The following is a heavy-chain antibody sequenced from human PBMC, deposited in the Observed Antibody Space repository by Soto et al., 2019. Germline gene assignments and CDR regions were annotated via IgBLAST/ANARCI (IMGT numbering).Heavy chain of an antibody. Sequence: ELRLLESGGGLVQSGGSLRLSCAGSGFTFSTYAMSWVRRAPGKGLEWVSSISSGGVYIYYVDSVRGRFTISRDNFQSTLYLQMNSLRAEDTAVYYCTGALDLSPYYFYYGMDLWGQGTTVTVSS. V-gene: IGHV3-23*01. CDR2: ISSGGVYI. J-gene: IGHJ6*02. CDR1: GFTFSTYA. CDR3: TGALDLSPYYFYYGMDL.